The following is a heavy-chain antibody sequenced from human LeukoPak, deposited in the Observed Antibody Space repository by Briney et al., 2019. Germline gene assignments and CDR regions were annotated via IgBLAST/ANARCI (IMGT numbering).Heavy chain of an antibody. J-gene: IGHJ5*02. Sequence: SETLSLTCTVSGGSLRRTGYCWGWIRQPPGKGLEWIGSIYHNGSTCNNPSLKSRVILSVDTSKNQFSLKLSSVTAADTAVYYCARHVGHDFWSGYRSVDPWGQGTLDTVSS. V-gene: IGHV4-39*01. CDR1: GGSLRRTGYC. CDR3: ARHVGHDFWSGYRSVDP. D-gene: IGHD3-3*01. CDR2: IYHNGST.